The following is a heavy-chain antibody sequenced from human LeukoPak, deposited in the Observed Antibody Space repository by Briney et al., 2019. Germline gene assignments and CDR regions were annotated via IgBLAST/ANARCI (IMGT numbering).Heavy chain of an antibody. V-gene: IGHV3-23*01. CDR3: AKDASGSYSKAFDI. Sequence: GRSLRLSCAASGFTFSSYGMHWVRQAPGKGLEWVSAITGSGGSTYYADSVKGRFTISRDNSKNTLYLQMNSLRAEDTAVYYCAKDASGSYSKAFDIWGQGTMVTVSS. J-gene: IGHJ3*02. CDR1: GFTFSSYG. CDR2: ITGSGGST. D-gene: IGHD1-26*01.